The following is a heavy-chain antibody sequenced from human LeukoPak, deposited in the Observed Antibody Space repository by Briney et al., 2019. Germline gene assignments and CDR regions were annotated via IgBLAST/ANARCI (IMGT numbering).Heavy chain of an antibody. CDR2: IYHSGST. D-gene: IGHD3-22*01. CDR1: GGSISSSNW. V-gene: IGHV4-4*02. CDR3: ARVDYYDSSGKPMS. Sequence: PSETLSLTCAVSGGSISSSNWWSWVRQPPGKGLEWIGEIYHSGSTNYNPSLKSRVTISVDKSKNQFSLKLSSVTAADTAVYYCARVDYYDSSGKPMSWGQGTLVTVSS. J-gene: IGHJ5*02.